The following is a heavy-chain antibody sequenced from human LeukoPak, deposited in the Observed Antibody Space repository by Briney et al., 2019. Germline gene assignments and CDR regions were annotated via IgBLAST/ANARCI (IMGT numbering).Heavy chain of an antibody. Sequence: GGSXRLSCAASGFTFSSYGMDWVRQAPGKGLEWGAIIWYEGSNKYYADSVKGRFTIDRDNSKNTVYVKMNSLRAEDTAVYYCAKSSGYYPEYWGQGTLVTVSS. V-gene: IGHV3-33*06. CDR1: GFTFSSYG. J-gene: IGHJ4*02. D-gene: IGHD3-22*01. CDR3: AKSSGYYPEY. CDR2: IWYEGSNK.